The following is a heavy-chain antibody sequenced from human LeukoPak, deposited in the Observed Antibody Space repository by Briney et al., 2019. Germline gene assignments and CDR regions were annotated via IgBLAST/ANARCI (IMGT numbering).Heavy chain of an antibody. CDR2: INPNFGAT. J-gene: IGHJ4*02. V-gene: IGHV1-2*02. CDR3: ARVSRSSTSSFNF. Sequence: ASVKVSCKASGYAFTAYYIHCVRQAPRQGLEWMGWINPNFGATNYAQKLQGRVTITRDTSISTAYTELSRLRSDDTAVYYCARVSRSSTSSFNFWGQGTLVTVSS. D-gene: IGHD2-2*01. CDR1: GYAFTAYY.